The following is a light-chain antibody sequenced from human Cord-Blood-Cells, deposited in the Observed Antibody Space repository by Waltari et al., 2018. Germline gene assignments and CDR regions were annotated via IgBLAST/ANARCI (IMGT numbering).Light chain of an antibody. CDR2: GAS. CDR1: QSVSSN. J-gene: IGKJ4*01. Sequence: IVMTQSPATLSVYPGERATLSCRASQSVSSNFAWYQQKPGQAPRLLIYGASTRSTGTPARLTGSGSRTEFTLTISSLQSEDLAVYYCQQYNNWPPTFGGGNKVEIK. CDR3: QQYNNWPPT. V-gene: IGKV3-15*01.